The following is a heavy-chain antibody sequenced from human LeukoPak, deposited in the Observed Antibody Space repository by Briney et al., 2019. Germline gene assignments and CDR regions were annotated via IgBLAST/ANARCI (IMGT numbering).Heavy chain of an antibody. J-gene: IGHJ4*02. D-gene: IGHD3-16*01. CDR1: RFTFNIYS. CDR3: ARVVLYDEPHYLDS. CDR2: ISGTSNTI. Sequence: GGSLRLSCGASRFTFNIYSMTWVRQAPGKGLEWLSYISGTSNTIYYADSVKGRFTISRENAKNSLFLQMSSLRAEDTAVYYCARVVLYDEPHYLDSWGQGTLVIVSS. V-gene: IGHV3-48*01.